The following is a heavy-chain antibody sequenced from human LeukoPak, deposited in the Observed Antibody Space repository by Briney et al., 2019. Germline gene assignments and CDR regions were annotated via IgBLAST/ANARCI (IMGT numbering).Heavy chain of an antibody. CDR3: AIDRHTALLDY. Sequence: PGGSPRLSSAASGFTLSSHVIHCVRQAPRNGLEWVAIIWYDGSNKYYADSVKGRFTISRDNTKNTLYLQMSSLRAEDTAVYYCAIDRHTALLDYWGQGTLVTVSS. J-gene: IGHJ4*02. V-gene: IGHV3-33*01. D-gene: IGHD5-18*01. CDR1: GFTLSSHV. CDR2: IWYDGSNK.